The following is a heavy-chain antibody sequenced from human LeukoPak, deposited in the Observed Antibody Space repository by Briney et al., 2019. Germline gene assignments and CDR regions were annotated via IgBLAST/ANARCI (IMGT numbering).Heavy chain of an antibody. Sequence: GGSLRLSCAASGFTFSIYAISWVRQAPGKGLESVSGLNTDGAWIYYADSVKGRFTISRDNSENTLYLQMNSLRVEDTAIYYCAKSTAPCSRGSCYSALESWGQGTLVTVSS. J-gene: IGHJ4*02. CDR3: AKSTAPCSRGSCYSALES. CDR2: LNTDGAWI. V-gene: IGHV3-23*01. CDR1: GFTFSIYA. D-gene: IGHD2-15*01.